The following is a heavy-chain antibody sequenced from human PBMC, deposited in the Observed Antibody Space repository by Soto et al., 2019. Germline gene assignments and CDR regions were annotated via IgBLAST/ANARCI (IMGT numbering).Heavy chain of an antibody. CDR2: ISAYNGNT. J-gene: IGHJ3*02. CDR3: ARDRLRYFDWLLSDAFDI. D-gene: IGHD3-9*01. CDR1: GCTFTSYG. Sequence: GASVKVSCKASGCTFTSYGISWVRQAPGQGLEWMGWISAYNGNTNYAQKLQGRVTMTTDTSTSTAYMELRSLRSDDTAVYYCARDRLRYFDWLLSDAFDIWGQGTMVTVSS. V-gene: IGHV1-18*01.